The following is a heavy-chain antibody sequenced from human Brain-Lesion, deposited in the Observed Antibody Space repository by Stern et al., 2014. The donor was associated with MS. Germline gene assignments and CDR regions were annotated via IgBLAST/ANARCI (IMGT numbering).Heavy chain of an antibody. CDR1: GFTFSSFG. Sequence: VQLVESGGGVVQPGRPLRLSCAASGFTFSSFGLHWVRQAPGQGLEGVAVISYDGSNKYYADSVKGRFTISRDNSKNTLYMQMNSLRAEDTAVYYCAKDRQWLTYFFDYWGQGSLVTVSS. J-gene: IGHJ4*02. D-gene: IGHD3-22*01. V-gene: IGHV3-30*18. CDR2: ISYDGSNK. CDR3: AKDRQWLTYFFDY.